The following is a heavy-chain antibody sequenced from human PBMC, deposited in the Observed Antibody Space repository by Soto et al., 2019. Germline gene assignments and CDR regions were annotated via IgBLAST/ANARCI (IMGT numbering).Heavy chain of an antibody. V-gene: IGHV1-69*12. CDR3: ATPMRYYYESSGQPAWCDP. CDR1: GGTLSSYA. J-gene: IGHJ5*02. D-gene: IGHD3-22*01. Sequence: QVQLVQSGAEVKKPGSSVKVSCKASGGTLSSYAISWVRQAPGQGLEWMGGIIPIFATANYAQKFQGRVTITADESTSTAYMELSSLRSEDTAVYSCATPMRYYYESSGQPAWCDPWGQGTLVTVSS. CDR2: IIPIFATA.